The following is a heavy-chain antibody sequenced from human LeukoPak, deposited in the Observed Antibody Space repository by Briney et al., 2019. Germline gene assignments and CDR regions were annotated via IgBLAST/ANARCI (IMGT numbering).Heavy chain of an antibody. V-gene: IGHV1-69*05. J-gene: IGHJ4*02. CDR3: ASSPRSRGRKGGFDY. D-gene: IGHD6-13*01. CDR1: GGTFSSYA. Sequence: SVKVSCKASGGTFSSYAISWVRQAPGQGLEWMGRIIPIFGTANYAQKFQGRVTITTDESTSTAYMELSSLRSEDTAVYYCASSPRSRGRKGGFDYWGQGTLATVSS. CDR2: IIPIFGTA.